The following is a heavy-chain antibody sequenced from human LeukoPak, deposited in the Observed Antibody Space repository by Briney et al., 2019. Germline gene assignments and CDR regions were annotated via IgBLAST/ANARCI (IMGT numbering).Heavy chain of an antibody. J-gene: IGHJ2*01. CDR1: GDSISSNNVG. Sequence: SQTLSLTCAISGDSISSNNVGWNWIRQSPSRGLEWLGRTYHGSTWSNDYAESVKSRITINPDTSKNQFSLHLNSVTPEDTAVYYCARWLGGDKWYFDLWGRGTLVTVSS. D-gene: IGHD6-19*01. CDR2: TYHGSTWSN. CDR3: ARWLGGDKWYFDL. V-gene: IGHV6-1*01.